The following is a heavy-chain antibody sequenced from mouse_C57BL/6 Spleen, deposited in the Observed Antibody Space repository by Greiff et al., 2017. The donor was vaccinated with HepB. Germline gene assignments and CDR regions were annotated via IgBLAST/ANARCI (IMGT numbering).Heavy chain of an antibody. J-gene: IGHJ4*01. CDR1: GYTFTSYW. Sequence: QVQLQQPGAELVKPGASVKLSCKASGYTFTSYWMQWVKQRPGQGLEWIGEIDPSDSYTNYNQKFKGKATLTVDTSSSTAYMQLSSLTSEDSAVYYCARGSTYDYYAMDYWTQGTSVTVSS. V-gene: IGHV1-50*01. D-gene: IGHD1-1*01. CDR2: IDPSDSYT. CDR3: ARGSTYDYYAMDY.